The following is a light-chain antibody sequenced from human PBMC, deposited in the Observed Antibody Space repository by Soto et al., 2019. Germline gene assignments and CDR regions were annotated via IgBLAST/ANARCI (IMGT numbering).Light chain of an antibody. V-gene: IGLV6-57*04. CDR3: QSFDSTSRV. CDR2: NDD. Sequence: NFMLTQPHSVSESPGKTVIISCTRSSGSIDSNYVQWFQKRPGCAPTTVIFNDDQRPSGVPARFSGSVDSSSNSASLTISGLRTEDEAEYYCQSFDSTSRVFGGGTKLTVL. J-gene: IGLJ3*02. CDR1: SGSIDSNY.